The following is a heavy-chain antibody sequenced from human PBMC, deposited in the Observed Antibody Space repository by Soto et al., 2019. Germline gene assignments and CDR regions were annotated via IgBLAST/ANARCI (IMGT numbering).Heavy chain of an antibody. CDR2: ISYDGSNK. CDR1: GYTFTGYY. V-gene: IGHV3-30-3*01. CDR3: ARGSDVYTSGFGYYYYGMDV. D-gene: IGHD3-16*01. Sequence: SCKASGYTFTGYYMHWVRQAPGKGLEWVAVISYDGSNKYYADSVKGRFTISRDNSKNTLYLQMNSLRAEDTAVYYCARGSDVYTSGFGYYYYGMDVWGQGTTVTVSS. J-gene: IGHJ6*02.